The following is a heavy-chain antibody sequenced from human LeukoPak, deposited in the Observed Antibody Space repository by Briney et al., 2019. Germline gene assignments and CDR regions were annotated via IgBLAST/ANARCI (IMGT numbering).Heavy chain of an antibody. CDR2: IIPIFGTA. CDR1: GGTFSSYA. J-gene: IGHJ4*02. CDR3: ARDPLSGDSLLDY. Sequence: SVKVSCKASGGTFSSYAISWVRQAPGQGLEWVGGIIPIFGTANYAQKFQGRVTITADESTSTAYMELSSLRSEDTAVYYCARDPLSGDSLLDYWGQGTLVTVSS. D-gene: IGHD6-13*01. V-gene: IGHV1-69*13.